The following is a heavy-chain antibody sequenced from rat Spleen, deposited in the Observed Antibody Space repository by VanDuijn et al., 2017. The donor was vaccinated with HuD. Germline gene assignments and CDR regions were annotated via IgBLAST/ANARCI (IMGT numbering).Heavy chain of an antibody. V-gene: IGHV5S10*01. CDR3: ATQRNLNWFPY. J-gene: IGHJ3*01. CDR2: IIYDGSRT. CDR1: GFTFIDYN. Sequence: EVQLVESGGGLVQPGTSMKLSCAASGFTFIDYNMAWVRQAPKKGLDWVTTIIYDGSRTYYRDSVKGRFTISRDNAKSTLYLQMDSLRSEDTATYYCATQRNLNWFPYWGQGTLVTVSS.